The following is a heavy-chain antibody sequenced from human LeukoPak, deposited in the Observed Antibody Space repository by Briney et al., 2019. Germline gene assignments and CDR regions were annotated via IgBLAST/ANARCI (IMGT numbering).Heavy chain of an antibody. D-gene: IGHD2-15*01. Sequence: GRSLRLSCAASGFTFSSYGMHWVRQAPGKGLEWVAVISYDGSNKYYADSVKGRFTISRDNSKNTLYLQMNSLRAEDTAVYYCALPAGGGDAFDIWGQGTMVTVSS. V-gene: IGHV3-30*03. J-gene: IGHJ3*02. CDR3: ALPAGGGDAFDI. CDR1: GFTFSSYG. CDR2: ISYDGSNK.